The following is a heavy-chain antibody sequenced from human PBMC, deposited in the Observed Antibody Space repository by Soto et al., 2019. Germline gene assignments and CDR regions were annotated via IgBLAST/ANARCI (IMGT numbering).Heavy chain of an antibody. V-gene: IGHV4-59*01. CDR2: IFYGGST. Sequence: SETLSLTCTVSGGSISSYYWSWIRQPPGKGLEWIGYIFYGGSTNYNPSLKSRVTTSVDTSKNQFSLKLSSVSAADTAVYYCARGLRPFSWFDPWGQGTLVTVSS. D-gene: IGHD5-12*01. J-gene: IGHJ5*02. CDR3: ARGLRPFSWFDP. CDR1: GGSISSYY.